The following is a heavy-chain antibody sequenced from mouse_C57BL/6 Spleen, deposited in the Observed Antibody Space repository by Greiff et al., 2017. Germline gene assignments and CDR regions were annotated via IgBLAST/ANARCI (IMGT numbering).Heavy chain of an antibody. J-gene: IGHJ1*03. Sequence: QVQLQQPGAELVMPGASVKLSCKASGYTFTSYWMHWVKQRPGQGLEWIGEIDPSDSYTNYNQKFKGKSTLTVDKSSSTAYMQLSSLTSEDSAVYYCAIHFYGWYFDVWGTGTTVTVSS. CDR3: AIHFYGWYFDV. CDR1: GYTFTSYW. D-gene: IGHD1-1*01. CDR2: IDPSDSYT. V-gene: IGHV1-69*01.